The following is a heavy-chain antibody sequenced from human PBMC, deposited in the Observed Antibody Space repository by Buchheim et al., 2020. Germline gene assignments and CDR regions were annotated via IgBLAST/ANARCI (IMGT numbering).Heavy chain of an antibody. CDR1: GGSISRDNYY. J-gene: IGHJ5*02. V-gene: IGHV4-61*02. Sequence: QVQLQESGPGLVKPSQTLSLTCTVSGGSISRDNYYWSWIRQPAGKGLEWIGRIFATGSTDYNPSLKSRVTMSVDTPTNQFSLNLRPVTAADTAVYYCARVSIKVDPWGQGTL. CDR2: IFATGST. CDR3: ARVSIKVDP.